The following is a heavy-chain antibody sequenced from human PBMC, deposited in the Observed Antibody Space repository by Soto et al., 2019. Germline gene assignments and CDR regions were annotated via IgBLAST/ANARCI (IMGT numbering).Heavy chain of an antibody. V-gene: IGHV1-3*01. CDR1: GYTFTSYA. Sequence: QVPLVQSGAEMKKPGASVKVSCKASGYTFTSYAIHWVRQAPGQTLEWMGWINAGNGNTKYSEKFQGRVTITRDASATTAYMELSSLISEDTAVYYCAKDFDYYYYAMDVWGQGTTVTVSS. CDR3: AKDFDYYYYAMDV. J-gene: IGHJ6*02. D-gene: IGHD3-3*01. CDR2: INAGNGNT.